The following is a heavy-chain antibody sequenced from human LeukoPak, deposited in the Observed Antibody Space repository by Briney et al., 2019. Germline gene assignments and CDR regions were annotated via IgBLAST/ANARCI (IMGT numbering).Heavy chain of an antibody. CDR1: GYTFTSYD. J-gene: IGHJ6*02. Sequence: ASVKVSCKASGYTFTSYDINWVRQASGQGLEWMGWMNPNSGNTGYAQKFQGRVTMTRNTSISTAYMELSSLRSEDTAVYYCARVNSPDYGYYYYYGMDVWGQGTTVTVSS. CDR2: MNPNSGNT. V-gene: IGHV1-8*01. CDR3: ARVNSPDYGYYYYYGMDV. D-gene: IGHD3-16*01.